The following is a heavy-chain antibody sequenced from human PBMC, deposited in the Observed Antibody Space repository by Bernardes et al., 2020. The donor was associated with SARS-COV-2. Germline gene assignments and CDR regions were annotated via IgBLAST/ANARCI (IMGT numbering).Heavy chain of an antibody. CDR3: AKSVPDKWNYDGLIYYYGIDV. Sequence: GGSLRLSCAASGFTFSSYGMHWVRQAPGKGLEWVAVISYDGSYKYDKESVKGRFTISRDNSKNTLYLQMNSLRAEDTAVYYCAKSVPDKWNYDGLIYYYGIDVWGQGTTVTVSS. V-gene: IGHV3-30*18. D-gene: IGHD1-7*01. J-gene: IGHJ6*02. CDR1: GFTFSSYG. CDR2: ISYDGSYK.